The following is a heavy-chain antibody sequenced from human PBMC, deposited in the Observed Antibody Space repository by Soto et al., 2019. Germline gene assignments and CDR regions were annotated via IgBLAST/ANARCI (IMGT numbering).Heavy chain of an antibody. Sequence: GGSLRLSCAASGFTFSSYAMSWVRQAPGKGLEWVSAISGSGGSTYYADSVKGRFTISRDNSKNTLYLQMNSLRAEDTAVYYCAKGDYYDSSGYSIYFDYWGQGTLVTVSS. D-gene: IGHD3-22*01. CDR1: GFTFSSYA. CDR3: AKGDYYDSSGYSIYFDY. V-gene: IGHV3-23*01. CDR2: ISGSGGST. J-gene: IGHJ4*02.